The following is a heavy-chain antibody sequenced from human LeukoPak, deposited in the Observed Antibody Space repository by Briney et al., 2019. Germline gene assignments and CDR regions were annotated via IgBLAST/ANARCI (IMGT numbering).Heavy chain of an antibody. Sequence: AGTLRLSCAASRFTFSDYYMSWLRQAQGKGLEWVSFISSSSSYTMSAGSVKDRFTSSRDNAKNSLYLQMDSLRAEDTAVYYCARGSRVIDYWGQGTLVTVSS. J-gene: IGHJ4*02. D-gene: IGHD2-15*01. CDR1: RFTFSDYY. CDR2: ISSSSSYT. CDR3: ARGSRVIDY. V-gene: IGHV3-11*05.